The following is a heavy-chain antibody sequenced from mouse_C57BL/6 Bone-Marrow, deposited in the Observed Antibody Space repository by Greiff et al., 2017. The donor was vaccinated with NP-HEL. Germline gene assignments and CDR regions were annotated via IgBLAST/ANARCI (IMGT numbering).Heavy chain of an antibody. CDR2: INPGSGGT. D-gene: IGHD1-1*01. J-gene: IGHJ2*01. CDR3: ARSGDYYGSYYFDY. V-gene: IGHV1-54*01. Sequence: QVQLKESGAELVRPGTSVKVSCKASGYAFTNYLIEWVKQRPGQGLEWIGVINPGSGGTNYNEKFKGKATLTADKSSSTAYMQLSSLTSEDSAVYFCARSGDYYGSYYFDYWGQGTTLTVSS. CDR1: GYAFTNYL.